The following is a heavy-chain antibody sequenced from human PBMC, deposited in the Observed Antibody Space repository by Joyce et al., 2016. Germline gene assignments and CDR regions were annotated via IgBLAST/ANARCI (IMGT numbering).Heavy chain of an antibody. Sequence: QVQLQESGPGLARPSQTLSLTCTVSGGSISSGDYYWTWIRQPPGKGLEWLGYVFYNGNTYYNPSLKSRFTISRDTSKNQFSLRVSSVTAADTAVYYCARRKGDNGEFRNYFDSWGQGILVTVSS. D-gene: IGHD3-16*01. CDR2: VFYNGNT. CDR1: GGSISSGDYY. V-gene: IGHV4-30-4*01. CDR3: ARRKGDNGEFRNYFDS. J-gene: IGHJ4*02.